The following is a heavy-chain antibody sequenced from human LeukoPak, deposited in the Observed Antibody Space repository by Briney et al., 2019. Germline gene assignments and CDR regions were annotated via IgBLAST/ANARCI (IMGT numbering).Heavy chain of an antibody. Sequence: GGSLRLSCAASGFTFSSYAMIWVRQAPGKGREWVSAISGSGGSTYYADSVKGRFTISRDNSKNTLDLQTNSLRAEDTAVYYCAKDGALRKVVPAANSYWGQGTLVTVSS. CDR3: AKDGALRKVVPAANSY. CDR2: ISGSGGST. CDR1: GFTFSSYA. D-gene: IGHD2-2*01. J-gene: IGHJ4*02. V-gene: IGHV3-23*01.